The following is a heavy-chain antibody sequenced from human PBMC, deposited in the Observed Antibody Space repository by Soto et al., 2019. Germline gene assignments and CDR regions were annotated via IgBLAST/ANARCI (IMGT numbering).Heavy chain of an antibody. J-gene: IGHJ6*03. CDR3: ARAGTRHYYMEV. CDR1: GYVFPSYD. D-gene: IGHD1-1*01. V-gene: IGHV1-8*01. CDR2: VNPGSGYK. Sequence: QVQLVQSGAEVKKPGASVRVSCKASGYVFPSYDITWVRQAPGHGLEWMGWVNPGSGYKGYAQNCHGRVTLTRNMSISTVYMELSSLRSEDTPVYYCARAGTRHYYMEVWGKGTKVTVSS.